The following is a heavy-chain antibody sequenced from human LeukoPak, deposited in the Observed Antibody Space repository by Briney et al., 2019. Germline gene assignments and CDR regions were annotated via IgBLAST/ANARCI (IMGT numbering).Heavy chain of an antibody. CDR2: IYPGDSDT. J-gene: IGHJ3*02. Sequence: GESLKISCQGSGYSFPSYWIGWVRQMPGKGLEWMGIIYPGDSDTRHNPSFQGQVTISADKSIGTAYLQWNSLKASDTAIYYCARGDDAFDIWGQGTMVTVSS. CDR1: GYSFPSYW. D-gene: IGHD3-10*01. V-gene: IGHV5-51*01. CDR3: ARGDDAFDI.